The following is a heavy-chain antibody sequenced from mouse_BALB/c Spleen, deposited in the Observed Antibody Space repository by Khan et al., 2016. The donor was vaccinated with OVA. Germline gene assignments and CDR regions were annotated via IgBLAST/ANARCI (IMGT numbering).Heavy chain of an antibody. V-gene: IGHV1-80*01. CDR3: ARYYGSRFAD. Sequence: QVQLQQSGAELVRPGSSVKISCKASGYTFSSSSMNWVKQRPGQGLEWIGQIYPGDGDNNYNGKFKGKATLTADKSSSTAYMQLSSLTSEDSAVYFCARYYGSRFADWGEETLVTVAA. D-gene: IGHD1-1*01. CDR1: GYTFSSSS. J-gene: IGHJ3*01. CDR2: IYPGDGDN.